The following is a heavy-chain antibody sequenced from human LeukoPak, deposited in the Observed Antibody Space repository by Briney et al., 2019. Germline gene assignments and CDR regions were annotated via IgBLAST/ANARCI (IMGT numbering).Heavy chain of an antibody. D-gene: IGHD3-3*01. Sequence: PSQTLSLTCTVSGGSISSGSYYWSWIRQPAGKGLEWIGRIYTSGSTNYNPSLKGRVTISVDTSKNQFSLKLSSVTAADTAVYYCARDGDDDFWSGPSGYWGQGTLVTVSS. CDR2: IYTSGST. V-gene: IGHV4-61*02. CDR3: ARDGDDDFWSGPSGY. CDR1: GGSISSGSYY. J-gene: IGHJ4*02.